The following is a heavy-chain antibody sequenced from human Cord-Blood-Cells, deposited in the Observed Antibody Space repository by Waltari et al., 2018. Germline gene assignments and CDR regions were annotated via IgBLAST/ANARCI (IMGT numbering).Heavy chain of an antibody. V-gene: IGHV1-24*01. J-gene: IGHJ5*02. CDR3: ATSTIFPVQDWFDP. CDR1: GYTLTELS. D-gene: IGHD3-3*01. CDR2: CDPEEGET. Sequence: QVQLVQSGAEVKKPGASVKVSCKVSGYTLTELSMHWVRQAPGKGLEWMGGCDPEEGETIYDKKFQGRVTMTEDTSTDTAYMELSSLRSEDTAVYYCATSTIFPVQDWFDPWGQGTLVTVSS.